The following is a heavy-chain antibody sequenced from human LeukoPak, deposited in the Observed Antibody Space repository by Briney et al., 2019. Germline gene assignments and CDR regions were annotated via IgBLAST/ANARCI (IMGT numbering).Heavy chain of an antibody. Sequence: SETLSLTCTVSGDSISTSNSYWGWIRQPPGKGLEWIGSIYYSGNTYYNASLKSRVTISVDTSKNQFSLKLSSVTAADTAVYYCARGASGYYPSHYWGQGTLVTVSS. D-gene: IGHD3-22*01. CDR3: ARGASGYYPSHY. CDR1: GDSISTSNSY. J-gene: IGHJ4*02. V-gene: IGHV4-39*07. CDR2: IYYSGNT.